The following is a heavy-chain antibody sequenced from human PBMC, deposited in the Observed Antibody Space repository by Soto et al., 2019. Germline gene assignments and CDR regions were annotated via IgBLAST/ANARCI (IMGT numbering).Heavy chain of an antibody. CDR2: ISPGSRYP. CDR1: GFTFGDSY. Sequence: GGSLRLSCAGAGFTFGDSYMSWIRQAPGKGLEWLSYISPGSRYPAYADSVKGRLTISRDNAKRSLYLQMMSLTAEDTAIYYCVRGGGGGLFDPWGQGTMVTVSS. CDR3: VRGGGGGLFDP. D-gene: IGHD2-15*01. J-gene: IGHJ5*02. V-gene: IGHV3-11*06.